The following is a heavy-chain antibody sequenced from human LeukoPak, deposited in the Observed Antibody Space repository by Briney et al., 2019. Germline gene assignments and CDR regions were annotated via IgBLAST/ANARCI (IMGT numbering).Heavy chain of an antibody. Sequence: SVKVSCKASGGTFSSYAINWVRQAPGQGLEWMGGIIPIFGTANYAQKFQGRVTITTDESTSTAYMELSSLRSEDTAVYYCARAEYSSSADFDYWGQGTLVTVSS. J-gene: IGHJ4*02. CDR1: GGTFSSYA. V-gene: IGHV1-69*05. CDR2: IIPIFGTA. D-gene: IGHD6-6*01. CDR3: ARAEYSSSADFDY.